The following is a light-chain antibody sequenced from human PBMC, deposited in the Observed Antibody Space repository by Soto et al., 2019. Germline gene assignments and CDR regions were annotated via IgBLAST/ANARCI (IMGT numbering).Light chain of an antibody. V-gene: IGKV3-20*01. Sequence: VLPQSPDTLSLSPGDRATLFCRASQSVRSTFLALYQQQPGQAPRLLIYGASNRAAGIPERFSGSASGTEFTLTISRLEPDDSAVYYCQQYHDSPMNTFGQGTQLQIK. CDR3: QQYHDSPMNT. CDR2: GAS. CDR1: QSVRSTF. J-gene: IGKJ2*01.